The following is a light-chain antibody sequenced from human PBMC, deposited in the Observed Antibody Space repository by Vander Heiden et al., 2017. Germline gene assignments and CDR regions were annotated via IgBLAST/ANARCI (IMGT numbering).Light chain of an antibody. J-gene: IGLJ2*01. CDR1: SSDVGGYNY. Sequence: QSALTQPASVSGYPGQSITISCTGTSSDVGGYNYVSWYQQHPGKAPKVMIYDVSNRPSGVSNRFAGSKSGNTASLSISGLHAEDDADYYCTSYTSRTTWVFGGGTKLTVL. CDR3: TSYTSRTTWV. V-gene: IGLV2-14*03. CDR2: DVS.